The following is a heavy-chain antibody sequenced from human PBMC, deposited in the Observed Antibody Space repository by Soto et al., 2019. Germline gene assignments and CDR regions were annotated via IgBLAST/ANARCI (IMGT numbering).Heavy chain of an antibody. CDR1: GYTFTSNA. CDR2: INGAGGDT. CDR3: ARRAGRTGIDY. Sequence: QVQLVQSGAEVKTPGASVRVSCETSGYTFTSNAMQWVRQAPGQRLEWMGWINGAGGDTRYSEKCQGRVTITKDTSANTAYMELSGLSFEDTAVYYCARRAGRTGIDYWGQGTLVTVSS. V-gene: IGHV1-3*01. J-gene: IGHJ4*02. D-gene: IGHD1-1*01.